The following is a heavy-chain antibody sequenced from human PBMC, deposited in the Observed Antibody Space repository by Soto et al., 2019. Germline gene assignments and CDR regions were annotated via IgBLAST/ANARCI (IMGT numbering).Heavy chain of an antibody. CDR3: AKGVVPDQ. J-gene: IGHJ5*02. CDR2: ITATGT. D-gene: IGHD2-15*01. V-gene: IGHV3-23*04. CDR1: GFSFRQYA. Sequence: EVQLVESGGGFVQPGGSLRLSCTASGFSFRQYAMVWVRQAPGKGLEWVSAITATGTHYADSVKGRFTISRDSSKSTLYLDINNLRVEDTAVYYCAKGVVPDQWGQGTLITVSS.